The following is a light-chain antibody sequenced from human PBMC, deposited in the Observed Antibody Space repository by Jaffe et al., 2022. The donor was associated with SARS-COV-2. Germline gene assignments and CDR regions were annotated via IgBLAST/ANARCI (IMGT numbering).Light chain of an antibody. J-gene: IGLJ1*01. CDR3: GTWDDSLSAGV. CDR2: DNN. V-gene: IGLV1-51*01. CDR1: SSNIGNNF. Sequence: QSVLTQPPSVSAAPGQRVTISCSGSSSNIGNNFVSWYQQLPGTPPKLLIYDNNKRPSGIPDRFSGSKSDTSGTLGISGLQPGDEADYYCGTWDDSLSAGVFGTGTKVTVL.